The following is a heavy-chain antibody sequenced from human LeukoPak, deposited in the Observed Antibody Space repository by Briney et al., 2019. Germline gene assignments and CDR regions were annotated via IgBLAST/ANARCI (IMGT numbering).Heavy chain of an antibody. Sequence: PGRSLRLSCAASGFTFDDYAMQWVRQAPGKGLEWVSGISWNSGSIGYADSVKGRFTISRDNAKNSLYLQMNSLRAEDMALYYCAKAVERGYSYGYYFDYWGQGTLVTVSS. CDR2: ISWNSGSI. V-gene: IGHV3-9*03. CDR1: GFTFDDYA. J-gene: IGHJ4*02. D-gene: IGHD5-18*01. CDR3: AKAVERGYSYGYYFDY.